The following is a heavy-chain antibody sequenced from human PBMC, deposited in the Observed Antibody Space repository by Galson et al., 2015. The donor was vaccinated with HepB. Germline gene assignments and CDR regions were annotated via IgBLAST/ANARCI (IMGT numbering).Heavy chain of an antibody. CDR1: GFTFSSYA. V-gene: IGHV3-23*01. CDR2: ISGSGGST. J-gene: IGHJ4*02. Sequence: SLRLSCAASGFTFSSYAMSWVRQAPGKGLEWVSAISGSGGSTYYADSVKGRFTISRDNSKNTLYLQMNSLRAEDTAVYYCAKGPSMVRGVMEYYFDYWGQGTLVTVSS. CDR3: AKGPSMVRGVMEYYFDY. D-gene: IGHD3-10*01.